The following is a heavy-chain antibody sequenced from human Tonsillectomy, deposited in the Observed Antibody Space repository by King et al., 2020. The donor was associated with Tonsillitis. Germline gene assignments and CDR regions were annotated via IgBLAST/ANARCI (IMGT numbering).Heavy chain of an antibody. CDR1: TFTFSTYA. D-gene: IGHD4-17*01. CDR3: ARRDGALEYYYYGMDF. CDR2: ISYDGSNK. J-gene: IGHJ6*02. Sequence: QVQLVESGGGVVQPGRSLRLSCAASTFTFSTYAMHWVRQAPGKGLEWVAAISYDGSNKYYAESVKGRFTISRDNSKNTLYLQMNSLRAEDTGVYYCARRDGALEYYYYGMDFWGQGNTVNGPS. V-gene: IGHV3-30-3*01.